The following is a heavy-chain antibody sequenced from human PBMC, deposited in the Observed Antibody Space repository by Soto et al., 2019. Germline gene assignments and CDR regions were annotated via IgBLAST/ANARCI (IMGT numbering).Heavy chain of an antibody. CDR1: GGSFSGYY. Sequence: LSLTCSVYGGSFSGYYWSWIRQSPGKGLEWIGEVNPTGSTKYNPSLKSRVTISVDTSKNQFSLNLNSVTAADTALYYCARSREQWLVDAFDIWGQGTMVTVSS. CDR2: VNPTGST. V-gene: IGHV4-34*01. D-gene: IGHD6-19*01. J-gene: IGHJ3*02. CDR3: ARSREQWLVDAFDI.